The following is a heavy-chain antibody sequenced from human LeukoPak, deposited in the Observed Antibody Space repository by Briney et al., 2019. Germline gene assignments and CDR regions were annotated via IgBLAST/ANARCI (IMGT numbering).Heavy chain of an antibody. CDR3: ASLLRGYSYGYFGY. J-gene: IGHJ4*02. V-gene: IGHV4-31*03. Sequence: SETLSLTCTVSGGSISSGGYCWSWIRQHPGKGLEWIGYIYYSGSTYYTPSLKSRVTISVDTSNNQFSLKLSSVTAADTAVYYCASLLRGYSYGYFGYWGQGTLVTVSS. D-gene: IGHD5-18*01. CDR2: IYYSGST. CDR1: GGSISSGGYC.